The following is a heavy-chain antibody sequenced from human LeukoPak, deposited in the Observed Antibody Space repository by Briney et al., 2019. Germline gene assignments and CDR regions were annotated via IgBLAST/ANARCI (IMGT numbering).Heavy chain of an antibody. CDR1: GYTFTSYY. J-gene: IGHJ3*02. Sequence: ASVKVSCKASGYTFTSYYMHWVRQAPGQGLEWMGWINPNSGGTNYAQKFQGRVTMTRDTSISTAYMELSRLRSDDTAVYYRAREPVLLWFGESRDSFDIWGQGTMVTVSS. CDR2: INPNSGGT. V-gene: IGHV1-2*02. CDR3: AREPVLLWFGESRDSFDI. D-gene: IGHD3-10*01.